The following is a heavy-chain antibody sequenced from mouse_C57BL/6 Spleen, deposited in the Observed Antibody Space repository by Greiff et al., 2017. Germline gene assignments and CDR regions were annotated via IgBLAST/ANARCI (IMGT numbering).Heavy chain of an antibody. D-gene: IGHD1-2*01. CDR1: GFNIKNSY. V-gene: IGHV14-3*01. CDR2: IDPASGNT. CDR3: ARVNYHGVDY. J-gene: IGHJ2*01. Sequence: EVQLLPSVAELVKPGASVKLSCTASGFNIKNSYMHWVKQRPEQGLEWIGRIDPASGNTKYAQKFQGKATITSDTSSNTSYLQLSSLTSEYTAICYCARVNYHGVDYWGQGTTLTVSS.